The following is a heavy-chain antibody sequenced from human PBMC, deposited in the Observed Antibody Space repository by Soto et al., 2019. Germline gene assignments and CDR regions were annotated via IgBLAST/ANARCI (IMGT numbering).Heavy chain of an antibody. CDR2: IRSEVTRYAT. D-gene: IGHD5-18*01. CDR1: GLTFSGSA. J-gene: IGHJ4*02. CDR3: ASEGGNGYSYGYSFDY. Sequence: GGSLRLSCAASGLTFSGSAEHWVRQASGKGMEWVGRIRSEVTRYATTYAASVKGRFIISSDDSNNTLSLQMSNLRPEDTALYYCASEGGNGYSYGYSFDYWGQGTQVTVSS. V-gene: IGHV3-73*01.